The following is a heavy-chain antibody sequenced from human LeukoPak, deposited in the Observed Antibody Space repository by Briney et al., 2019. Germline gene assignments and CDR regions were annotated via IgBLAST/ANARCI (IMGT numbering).Heavy chain of an antibody. CDR3: AKDPPTGGSWSSDY. D-gene: IGHD6-13*01. Sequence: PGGSLRLSCAASGFTVSIYTMSWVRQPPGGGLEWVSGITGGGGGSYYADSVKGRFTISRDNSKNTLYLQMNSLRDEDTAVYYCAKDPPTGGSWSSDYWGQGTLVTVSS. CDR1: GFTVSIYT. CDR2: ITGGGGGS. V-gene: IGHV3-23*01. J-gene: IGHJ4*02.